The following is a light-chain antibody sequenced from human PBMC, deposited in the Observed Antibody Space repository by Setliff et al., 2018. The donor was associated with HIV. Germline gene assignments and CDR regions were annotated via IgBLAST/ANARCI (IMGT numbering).Light chain of an antibody. CDR3: SSYVNINTLV. CDR2: DVR. J-gene: IGLJ1*01. V-gene: IGLV2-14*03. Sequence: QSALTQPASVSGSPGQSITISCTGTSSDIGAYNYVYWYQQHPGKAPKGMIYDVRKRPAGVSNRFSGSKSGNTASLTISGLQAEDEAAYYCSSYVNINTLVFGTGTKVTVL. CDR1: SSDIGAYNY.